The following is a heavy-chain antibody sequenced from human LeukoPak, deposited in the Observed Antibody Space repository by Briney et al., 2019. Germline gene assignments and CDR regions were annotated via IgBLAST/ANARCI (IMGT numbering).Heavy chain of an antibody. J-gene: IGHJ3*02. V-gene: IGHV3-21*01. CDR1: GFTFSSYS. Sequence: GGSLRLSCAASGFTFSSYSMNWVRQAPGRGLEWVSSISSSSSYIYYADPVKGRFTISRDNAKNSLYLQMNSLRAEGTAVYYCARDPSFRGYSGYDYPNPNAFDIWRQGTMVTVSS. CDR2: ISSSSSYI. CDR3: ARDPSFRGYSGYDYPNPNAFDI. D-gene: IGHD5-12*01.